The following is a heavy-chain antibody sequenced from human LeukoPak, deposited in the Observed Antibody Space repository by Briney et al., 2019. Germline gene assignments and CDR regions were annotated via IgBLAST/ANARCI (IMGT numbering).Heavy chain of an antibody. CDR1: GYTFTSYD. Sequence: ASVKVSCRASGYTFTSYDINWVRQATGQGLEWMGWMNPNSGNTGYAQKFQGRVTMTRNTSISTAYMELSSLRSEDMAVYYCARWVSGSFAEYGMDVWGQGTTVTVSS. CDR2: MNPNSGNT. D-gene: IGHD1-26*01. J-gene: IGHJ6*02. CDR3: ARWVSGSFAEYGMDV. V-gene: IGHV1-8*01.